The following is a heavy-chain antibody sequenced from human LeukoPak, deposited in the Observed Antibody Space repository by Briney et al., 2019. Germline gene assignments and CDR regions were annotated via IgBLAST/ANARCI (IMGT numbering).Heavy chain of an antibody. CDR3: ARHEAYYDILTATYYYYGMDV. Sequence: GESLKIPCKGSGYSFTSYWISWVRQMPGKGLEWMGRIDPSDSYTNYSPSFQGHVTISADKSISTAYLQWSSLKASDTAMYYCARHEAYYDILTATYYYYGMDVWGKGTTVTVSS. V-gene: IGHV5-10-1*01. J-gene: IGHJ6*04. CDR1: GYSFTSYW. CDR2: IDPSDSYT. D-gene: IGHD3-9*01.